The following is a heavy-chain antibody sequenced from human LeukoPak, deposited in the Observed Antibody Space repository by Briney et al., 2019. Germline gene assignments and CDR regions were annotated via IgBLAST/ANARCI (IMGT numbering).Heavy chain of an antibody. CDR2: ISSDGSST. Sequence: GGSLRLSCAASGFTFSSYWMHWVRQAPGKGLVWVSLISSDGSSTTYADSVKGRFTISRDNAKNTLYLQMNSLRAEDMAVYYCAKESGITMVRGVLDYWGQGTLVTVSS. CDR3: AKESGITMVRGVLDY. D-gene: IGHD3-10*01. V-gene: IGHV3-74*01. J-gene: IGHJ4*02. CDR1: GFTFSSYW.